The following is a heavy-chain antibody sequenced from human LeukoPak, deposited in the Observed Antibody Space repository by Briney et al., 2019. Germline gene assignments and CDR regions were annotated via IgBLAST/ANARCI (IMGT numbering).Heavy chain of an antibody. J-gene: IGHJ4*02. CDR1: GFTFSTYV. CDR2: ISSNGDNT. V-gene: IGHV3-64D*06. CDR3: VRGTGY. Sequence: PGGSLRLSCSVSGFTFSTYVMHWVRQAPGKGLEYVSAISSNGDNTYHADSVKGRFTISRDNSKNTLYLQTSSLRADDTAVYYCVRGTGYWGQGTLVTVSS.